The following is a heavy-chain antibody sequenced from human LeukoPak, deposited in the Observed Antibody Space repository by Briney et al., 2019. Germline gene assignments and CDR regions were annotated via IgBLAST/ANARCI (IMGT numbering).Heavy chain of an antibody. CDR1: GEPFSGYY. CDR3: ARGAGGQHLVLVY. CDR2: INHSGGT. D-gene: IGHD6-13*01. J-gene: IGHJ4*02. Sequence: PSETLSLTCAVYGEPFSGYYWTWIRQPPGKGLEWIGEINHSGGTDYNPSLKSRVTIWVDTSKNQFSLKLTSVTAADTAFYYCARGAGGQHLVLVYWGQGTLVTVSP. V-gene: IGHV4-34*01.